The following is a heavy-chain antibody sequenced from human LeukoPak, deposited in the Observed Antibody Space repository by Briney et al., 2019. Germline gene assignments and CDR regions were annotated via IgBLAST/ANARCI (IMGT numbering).Heavy chain of an antibody. J-gene: IGHJ4*02. D-gene: IGHD2-2*01. CDR1: GGSISSYY. CDR3: ARGAPGYCSSTTCPLDY. V-gene: IGHV4-59*01. Sequence: SEALSLTCTVSGGSISSYYWSWIRQPPGKGLEWIGYIYYSGSTNYNPSLKSRVTISVDTSKNQFSLKLSSVTAAGTAVYYCARGAPGYCSSTTCPLDYWGQGTLVTVSS. CDR2: IYYSGST.